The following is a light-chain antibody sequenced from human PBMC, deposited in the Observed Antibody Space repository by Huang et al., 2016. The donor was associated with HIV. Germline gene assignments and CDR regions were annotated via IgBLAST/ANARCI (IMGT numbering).Light chain of an antibody. CDR3: QQSYSALSS. CDR2: SAS. Sequence: IQMTQSPTSLSASVGERVSIACRASQSISTYLNWYQQKPGKAPKLLISSASALHSGVPSRFSGSGSGTDFTLTIRGLQRDDFATYYCQQSYSALSSFGPGTRL. J-gene: IGKJ5*01. V-gene: IGKV1-39*01. CDR1: QSISTY.